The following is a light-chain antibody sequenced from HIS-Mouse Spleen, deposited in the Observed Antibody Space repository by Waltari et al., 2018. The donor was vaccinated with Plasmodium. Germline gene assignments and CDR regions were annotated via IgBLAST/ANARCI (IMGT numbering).Light chain of an antibody. Sequence: QSVLTQPPSVSAAPGQKVTISCPGSSSNIGNTYVSWYQQLPGTAPKLLIYDNNKRPSGIPDRFSGSKSGTSAMGITGLQTGDEADYYCGTWDSSLSAGVVFGGGTKLTVL. J-gene: IGLJ2*01. V-gene: IGLV1-51*01. CDR3: GTWDSSLSAGVV. CDR2: DNN. CDR1: SSNIGNTY.